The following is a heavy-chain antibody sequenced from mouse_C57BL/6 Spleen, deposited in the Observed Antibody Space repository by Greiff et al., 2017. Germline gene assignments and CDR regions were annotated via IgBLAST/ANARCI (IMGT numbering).Heavy chain of an antibody. J-gene: IGHJ1*03. Sequence: VQLQQSGPELVKPGASVKISCKASGYTFTDYYMNWVKQSHGKSLEWIGDINPNNGGTSYNQKFKGKATLTVDKSSSTAYMELRSLTSEDSAVYYCARCGNYYWYFDVWGTGTTVTVSS. V-gene: IGHV1-26*01. D-gene: IGHD2-1*01. CDR1: GYTFTDYY. CDR2: INPNNGGT. CDR3: ARCGNYYWYFDV.